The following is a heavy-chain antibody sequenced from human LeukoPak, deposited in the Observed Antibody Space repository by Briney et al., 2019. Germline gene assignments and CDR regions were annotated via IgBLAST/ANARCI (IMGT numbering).Heavy chain of an antibody. CDR3: ARGSTIFGVVIGYFDY. D-gene: IGHD3-3*01. CDR1: GGSISSGDYY. Sequence: ASETLSLTCTVSGGSISSGDYYWSWIRQPPGKGLEWIGYIYYSGSTYYNPSLKSRVTISLDTSKHQFSLRLSSVTAADTAVYYCARGSTIFGVVIGYFDYWGQGTLVTVSS. CDR2: IYYSGST. J-gene: IGHJ4*02. V-gene: IGHV4-30-4*01.